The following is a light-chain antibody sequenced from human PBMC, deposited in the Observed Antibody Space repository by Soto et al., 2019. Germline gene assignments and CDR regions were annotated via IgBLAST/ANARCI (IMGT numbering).Light chain of an antibody. CDR3: QKCDYLPI. Sequence: DIQMTQSPSSLPASVGDRVTITCQASHDITSYLNWYQHKPGKAPTLLIYDASILAAGVPSRFSGSGSGTHFTFTISSLQPEDVATYYCQKCDYLPIFGPGTTVDVK. CDR1: HDITSY. V-gene: IGKV1-33*01. J-gene: IGKJ3*01. CDR2: DAS.